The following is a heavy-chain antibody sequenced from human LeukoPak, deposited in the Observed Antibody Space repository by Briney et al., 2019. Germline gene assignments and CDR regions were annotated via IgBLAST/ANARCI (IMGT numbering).Heavy chain of an antibody. J-gene: IGHJ4*02. V-gene: IGHV5-51*01. D-gene: IGHD6-19*01. Sequence: GESLKISCKASGYTFTGDWIGWVRQMPGKGLEWMGIIYPGDSDTKYNAPFQGQVTISADKSISTAYLQWSSLKASDTAMYYCARQAGGGWYVGYWGQGTLVTVSS. CDR2: IYPGDSDT. CDR1: GYTFTGDW. CDR3: ARQAGGGWYVGY.